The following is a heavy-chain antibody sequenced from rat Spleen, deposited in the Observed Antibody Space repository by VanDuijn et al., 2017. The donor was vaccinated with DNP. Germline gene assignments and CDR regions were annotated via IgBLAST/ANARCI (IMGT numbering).Heavy chain of an antibody. Sequence: EVKLVESGGGLVQPGRSLKLSCAASGFNFNDYWMGWVRQAPGKGLEWIGQINKDSSTINYNPSLKEKITISRDNAQNTLYLQMNKLGSEDTAIYHCAKGPNYGGYSDFFDYWGQGVMVTVSS. J-gene: IGHJ2*01. CDR3: AKGPNYGGYSDFFDY. V-gene: IGHV4-2*01. D-gene: IGHD1-11*01. CDR1: GFNFNDYW. CDR2: INKDSSTI.